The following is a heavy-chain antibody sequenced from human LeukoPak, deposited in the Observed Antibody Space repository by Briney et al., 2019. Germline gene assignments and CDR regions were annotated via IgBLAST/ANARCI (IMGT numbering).Heavy chain of an antibody. V-gene: IGHV4-59*01. Sequence: PSETLSLTCTVSGGSISSYYWSWIRQPPGKGLEWIGYIYYSGSTNYNPSLKSRVTISVDTSKNQFSLKLSSVTAADTAVYYCASSHLHTHTGWFDPWGQGTLVTVSS. J-gene: IGHJ5*02. CDR1: GGSISSYY. CDR3: ASSHLHTHTGWFDP. CDR2: IYYSGST. D-gene: IGHD2-2*02.